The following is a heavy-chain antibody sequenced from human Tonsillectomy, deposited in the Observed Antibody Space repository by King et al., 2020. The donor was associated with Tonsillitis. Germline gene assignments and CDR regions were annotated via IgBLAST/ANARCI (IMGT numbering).Heavy chain of an antibody. J-gene: IGHJ5*02. CDR3: ARALYSSNWVPHNWLDP. V-gene: IGHV1-69*09. CDR2: IITILGTA. Sequence: QLVQSGAEVKKPGSSVKVSCKASGGTLSSYAISWVRQAPGQGLEWMGRIITILGTANYAQKFQGRVTITADKFTDTAYMELSSLRSDDTAVYYCARALYSSNWVPHNWLDPWGQGSLVTVSS. D-gene: IGHD6-13*01. CDR1: GGTLSSYA.